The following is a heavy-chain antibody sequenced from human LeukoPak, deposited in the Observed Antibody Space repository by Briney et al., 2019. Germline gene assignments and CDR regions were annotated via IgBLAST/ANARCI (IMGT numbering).Heavy chain of an antibody. Sequence: GGSLRLSCAASGFTFGSYAMSWVRQAPGKGLEWVSVISGSGGSTSYADSVKGRFTIFRDNSMNTLYLQMNSLRAEDTAVYYCAKDDRIQTRRYSYNYWGQGTLVTVSS. J-gene: IGHJ4*02. CDR1: GFTFGSYA. V-gene: IGHV3-23*01. D-gene: IGHD5-18*01. CDR3: AKDDRIQTRRYSYNY. CDR2: ISGSGGST.